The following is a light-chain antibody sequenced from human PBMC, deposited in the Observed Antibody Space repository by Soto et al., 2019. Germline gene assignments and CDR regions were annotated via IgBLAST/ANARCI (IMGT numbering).Light chain of an antibody. V-gene: IGKV3-11*01. J-gene: IGKJ2*01. CDR3: QQSYSTLPYT. CDR1: QSVGSH. CDR2: DAS. Sequence: DNVLTQSPATVSLSPGERATLSCRTSQSVGSHLAWYQQRPGQPPRLLIYDASTRASGIPPRFSGTGSGTDFTLAISSLEPEDFATYYCQQSYSTLPYTFGQGTKLEIK.